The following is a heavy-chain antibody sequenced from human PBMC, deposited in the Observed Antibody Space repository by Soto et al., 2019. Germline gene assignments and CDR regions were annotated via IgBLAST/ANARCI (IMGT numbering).Heavy chain of an antibody. V-gene: IGHV1-46*01. CDR3: ATATLRRITIFGVVTGCMDA. J-gene: IGHJ6*02. CDR2: INPSGGST. D-gene: IGHD3-3*01. CDR1: GYTFTSYY. Sequence: ASVKVSCKACGYTFTSYYMHWVRQAPGQGRERMGIINPSGGSTSYAQKFRGRATMTRDTSTSTASMELSSLRSEYTVLYYCATATLRRITIFGVVTGCMDASGHGTTFTVSS.